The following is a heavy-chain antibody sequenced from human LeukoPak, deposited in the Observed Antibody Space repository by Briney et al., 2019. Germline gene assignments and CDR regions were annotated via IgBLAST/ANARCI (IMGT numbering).Heavy chain of an antibody. D-gene: IGHD3-22*01. CDR3: ARVGDDSSGYYANY. V-gene: IGHV4-38-2*02. CDR1: GSSISSGYY. CDR2: IYHSGST. J-gene: IGHJ4*02. Sequence: PSETLSLTCTVSGSSISSGYYWGWIRQPPGKGLEWIGRIYHSGSTYYSPSLKSRATISVDTSKNQFSLKLSSVTAADTAVYYCARVGDDSSGYYANYWGQGTLVTVSS.